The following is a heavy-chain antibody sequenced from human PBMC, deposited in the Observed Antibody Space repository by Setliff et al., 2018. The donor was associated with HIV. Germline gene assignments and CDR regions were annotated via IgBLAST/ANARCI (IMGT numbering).Heavy chain of an antibody. D-gene: IGHD3-10*01. CDR1: GFAFSSYE. V-gene: IGHV3-48*03. CDR3: ARDSVRGASWYPGGFDV. CDR2: ISGSGTRT. J-gene: IGHJ3*01. Sequence: PGGSLRFSCEASGFAFSSYEMNWVRQAPGKGLEWVAYISGSGTRTFYLDSVKGRFSISRDDARNSLYLQMNNLRAEDTAVYYCARDSVRGASWYPGGFDVWGQGAMVTVSS.